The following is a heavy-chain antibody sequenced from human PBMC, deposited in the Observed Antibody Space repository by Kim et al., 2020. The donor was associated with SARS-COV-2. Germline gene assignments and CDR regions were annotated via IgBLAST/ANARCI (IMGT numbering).Heavy chain of an antibody. CDR2: IKPDGSDK. CDR3: ASGPRVGF. V-gene: IGHV3-7*02. J-gene: IGHJ4*02. Sequence: GGSLRLSCAASGFTFSTYWMSWVRQAPGKGLEWVANIKPDGSDKYYVDSVKGRFTVSRDNAKNSLYLQMNSLRAEDTAVYYCASGPRVGFWGQGTLVTVS. CDR1: GFTFSTYW. D-gene: IGHD2-15*01.